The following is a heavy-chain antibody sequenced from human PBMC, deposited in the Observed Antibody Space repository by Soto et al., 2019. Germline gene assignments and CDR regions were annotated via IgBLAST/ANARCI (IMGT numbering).Heavy chain of an antibody. V-gene: IGHV3-23*01. CDR1: GFTFSYYS. Sequence: GGSLRLSCAASGFTFSYYSMSWVRQTPATGLEWVSGVSGGGATTYYAASVKGRFTIARDNSKNTLYLQINSLRAEDTAVYYCAKQAGYSSDPFDYWGQGTLVTVSS. CDR2: VSGGGATT. CDR3: AKQAGYSSDPFDY. J-gene: IGHJ4*02. D-gene: IGHD6-19*01.